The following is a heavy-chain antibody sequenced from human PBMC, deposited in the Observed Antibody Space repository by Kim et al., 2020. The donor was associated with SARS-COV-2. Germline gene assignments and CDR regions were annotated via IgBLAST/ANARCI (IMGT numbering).Heavy chain of an antibody. Sequence: GGSLRLSCAASGFTFSSSAMHWVRQAPGKGLEYVSAISSNGGSTYSANSVKGRFTISSDNSKNTLYLQMGSLRAEDMAVDYCARGPYYGSGSSYYYGMDV. CDR3: ARGPYYGSGSSYYYGMDV. J-gene: IGHJ6*01. V-gene: IGHV3-64*01. CDR2: ISSNGGST. CDR1: GFTFSSSA. D-gene: IGHD3-10*01.